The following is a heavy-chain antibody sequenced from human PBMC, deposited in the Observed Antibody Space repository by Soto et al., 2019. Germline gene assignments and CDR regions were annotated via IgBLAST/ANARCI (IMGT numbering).Heavy chain of an antibody. CDR2: IIPIFGTA. V-gene: IGHV1-69*06. CDR1: DGTFSSYA. D-gene: IGHD3-22*01. J-gene: IGHJ4*02. Sequence: SLNVSYHASDGTFSSYAISWVRQAPGQGLEWMGGIIPIFGTANYAQKFQGRVTITADKSTSTAYMELSSLRSEDTAVYYCARVFDSLPVSGYYSYWGQGTLVTVSS. CDR3: ARVFDSLPVSGYYSY.